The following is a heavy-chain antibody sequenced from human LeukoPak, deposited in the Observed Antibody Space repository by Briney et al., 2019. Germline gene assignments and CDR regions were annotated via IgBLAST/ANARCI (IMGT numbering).Heavy chain of an antibody. D-gene: IGHD3-10*01. CDR2: INSDGSSR. CDR3: ARDHRSGSGSGTQANDY. Sequence: GGSLRLSCSASGFTFSTSWMHWVRQAPGKGLMWVSRINSDGSSRNYADSVKGRFTISRDSAKNTLHLQMNSLKVEDTAVYYCARDHRSGSGSGTQANDYWGQGTLVTVSS. J-gene: IGHJ4*02. CDR1: GFTFSTSW. V-gene: IGHV3-74*01.